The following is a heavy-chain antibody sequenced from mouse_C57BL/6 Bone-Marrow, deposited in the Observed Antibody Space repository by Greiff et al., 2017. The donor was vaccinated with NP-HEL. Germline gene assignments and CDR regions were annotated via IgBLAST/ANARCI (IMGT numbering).Heavy chain of an antibody. V-gene: IGHV1-22*01. J-gene: IGHJ3*01. CDR3: VPYPWFAY. CDR1: GYTFTDSN. D-gene: IGHD2-10*01. Sequence: VQLQQSGPELVKPGASVKMSCKASGYTFTDSNMHWVKQSHGKSLEWIGYINPNNGGTSYNQKFKGKATLTVNKSSSTAYMELRSLTSEDSAVYYCVPYPWFAYWGQGTLVTVSA. CDR2: INPNNGGT.